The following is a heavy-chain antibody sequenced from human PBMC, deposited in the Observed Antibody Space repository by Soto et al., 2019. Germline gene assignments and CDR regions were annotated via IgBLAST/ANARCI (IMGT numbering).Heavy chain of an antibody. D-gene: IGHD2-8*01. CDR1: GGSFIRYS. V-gene: IGHV4-34*01. J-gene: IGHJ6*02. Sequence: PXEALSLTSAVYGGSFIRYSWNGIRQPPGKGLEWIGEINHSGSTNYNPSLKSRVTISVDTSKNQFSLNLSSVTAADTAVYYRARGLSVTNTFYYYYAVDVWGQGSTVTVS. CDR3: ARGLSVTNTFYYYYAVDV. CDR2: INHSGST.